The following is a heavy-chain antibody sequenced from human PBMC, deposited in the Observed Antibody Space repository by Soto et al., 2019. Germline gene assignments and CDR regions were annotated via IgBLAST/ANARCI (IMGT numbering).Heavy chain of an antibody. J-gene: IGHJ4*02. CDR1: GYSFPNNW. CDR3: ARHGGAHYLSRGYNYALDY. D-gene: IGHD3-22*01. Sequence: PGVSQKISCKASGYSFPNNWITWVRHMPGKSLEWMGRIVLTDSHTSYSPSFHGHISFSAHRSINTTYLHWSSLRASDIAMYYCARHGGAHYLSRGYNYALDYWGQGTPVTVSS. V-gene: IGHV5-10-1*01. CDR2: IVLTDSHT.